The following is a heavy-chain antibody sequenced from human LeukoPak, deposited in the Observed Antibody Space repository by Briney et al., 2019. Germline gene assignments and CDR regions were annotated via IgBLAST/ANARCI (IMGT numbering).Heavy chain of an antibody. D-gene: IGHD4-17*01. Sequence: SGGSLRLSCAASGFTFSSYGMNWVRQAPGKGLEWVSAISGSGGSTYYADSVKGRFAISRDNSKNTLYLQMNSLRAEDTAVYYCARSDQYGVLKNWGQGTLVTVSS. CDR2: ISGSGGST. V-gene: IGHV3-23*01. CDR3: ARSDQYGVLKN. CDR1: GFTFSSYG. J-gene: IGHJ4*02.